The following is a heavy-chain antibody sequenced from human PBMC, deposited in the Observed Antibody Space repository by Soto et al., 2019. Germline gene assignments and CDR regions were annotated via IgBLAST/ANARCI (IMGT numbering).Heavy chain of an antibody. CDR1: GGSISSGGYY. D-gene: IGHD3-22*01. CDR2: IHYSGST. Sequence: SETLSLTCTVSGGSISSGGYYWSWIRQHPGKGLEWIGYIHYSGSTYYNPSLKSRVTISVDTSKNQFSLKLSSVTAADTAVYYCASFTYYYDSSFDYWGQGTLVTSPQ. J-gene: IGHJ4*02. CDR3: ASFTYYYDSSFDY. V-gene: IGHV4-31*03.